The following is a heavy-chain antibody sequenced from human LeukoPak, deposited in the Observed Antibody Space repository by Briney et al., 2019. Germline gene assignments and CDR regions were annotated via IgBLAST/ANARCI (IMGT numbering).Heavy chain of an antibody. CDR2: IDTTTGNP. CDR1: GGTFSSYA. J-gene: IGHJ4*02. Sequence: SVKVSCKASGGTFSSYAISWVRQAPGQGLEWMGNIDTTTGNPRYAQDFTGRFVFSLDTSVSTAYLQITSLKADDTAAYYCVRGTPTPGMDYWGQGTQVTVSS. CDR3: VRGTPTPGMDY. D-gene: IGHD3-10*01. V-gene: IGHV7-4-1*02.